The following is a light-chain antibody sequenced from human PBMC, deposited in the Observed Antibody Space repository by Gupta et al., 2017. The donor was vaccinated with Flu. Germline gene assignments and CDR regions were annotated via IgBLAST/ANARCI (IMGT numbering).Light chain of an antibody. CDR3: LQSTSTPFI. CDR1: QSISSY. CDR2: AVS. J-gene: IGKJ2*01. V-gene: IGKV1-39*01. Sequence: DIQMIQSPSSLSASVGDRVTITFRASQSISSYLNWYQQKPGKAPKLLIYAVSRGKSGVPSRFSGSGSGTDFTLTISRLQPEDFANYYCLQSTSTPFIFAQGTKVEIK.